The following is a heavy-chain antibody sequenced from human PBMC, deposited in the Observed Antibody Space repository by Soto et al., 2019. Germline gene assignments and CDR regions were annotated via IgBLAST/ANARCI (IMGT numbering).Heavy chain of an antibody. CDR3: ARVGRYCSGGSCYSFYYYYGMDV. V-gene: IGHV5-51*01. Sequence: PGESLKISCKGSGYSFTSYWIGWVRQMPGKGLEWMGIIYPGDSDTRYSPSFQGQVTISADKSISTAYLQWSSLKASDTAMYYCARVGRYCSGGSCYSFYYYYGMDVRGQGTTVTVSS. D-gene: IGHD2-15*01. CDR1: GYSFTSYW. J-gene: IGHJ6*02. CDR2: IYPGDSDT.